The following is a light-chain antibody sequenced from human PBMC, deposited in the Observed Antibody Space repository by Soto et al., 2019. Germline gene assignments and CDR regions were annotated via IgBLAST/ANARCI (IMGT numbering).Light chain of an antibody. V-gene: IGLV2-14*01. CDR2: EVD. CDR3: TSYTSISTLV. J-gene: IGLJ1*01. Sequence: QSVLTQPASVSGSPGQSITISCTGTSGDVGAYDYVSWYQQHPGKAPKLLIYEVDNRPSEISVRFSGSKSGNTASLTISGLQAEDEADYYCTSYTSISTLVFGTGTKLTVL. CDR1: SGDVGAYDY.